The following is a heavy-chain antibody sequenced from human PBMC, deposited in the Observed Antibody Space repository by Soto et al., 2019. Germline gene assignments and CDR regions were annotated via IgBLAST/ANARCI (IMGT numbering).Heavy chain of an antibody. CDR1: GGTFSSYS. D-gene: IGHD6-19*01. V-gene: IGHV1-69*13. CDR3: AREIAVAGMKYFDY. Sequence: SGKVSFKSAGGTFSSYSISWGRQAPGQGLEWMGGIIPIFGTANYAQKFQGRVTITADESTSTAYMELSSLRSEDTAVYYCAREIAVAGMKYFDYCGQVTLVTAPQ. J-gene: IGHJ4*02. CDR2: IIPIFGTA.